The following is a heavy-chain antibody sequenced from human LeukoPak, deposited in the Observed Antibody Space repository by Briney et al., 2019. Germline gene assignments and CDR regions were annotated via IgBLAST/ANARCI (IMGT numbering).Heavy chain of an antibody. Sequence: SETLSLTCTVSGGSISSYYWSWLRQPAGKGLEWIGRIYSTGSTNYNPSLKSRVTMSVDTSKNQFSLRLRSVTAADTAVYYCARQIASAGTAGFDFWGQGALVTVS. CDR2: IYSTGST. J-gene: IGHJ4*02. D-gene: IGHD6-13*01. CDR1: GGSISSYY. CDR3: ARQIASAGTAGFDF. V-gene: IGHV4-4*07.